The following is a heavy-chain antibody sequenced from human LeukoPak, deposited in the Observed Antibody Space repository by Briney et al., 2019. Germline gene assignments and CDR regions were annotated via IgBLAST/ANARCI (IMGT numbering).Heavy chain of an antibody. D-gene: IGHD3-10*01. CDR1: GFSFNTYW. CDR3: ARSYSGYFDN. CDR2: IKQDGSDK. Sequence: PGGSLRLSCAASGFSFNTYWMSWVRQAPGKGLELVANIKQDGSDKYYVDSVKGRFTISRDNAKNSLYLQVNSLRAEDTAVYYCARSYSGYFDNWGQGTLVTVSS. J-gene: IGHJ4*02. V-gene: IGHV3-7*01.